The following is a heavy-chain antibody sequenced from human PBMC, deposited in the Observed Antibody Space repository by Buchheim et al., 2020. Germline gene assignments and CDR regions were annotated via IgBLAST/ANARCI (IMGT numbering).Heavy chain of an antibody. J-gene: IGHJ4*02. V-gene: IGHV3-30*18. CDR2: ISYDGSNK. CDR1: GFTFSSYG. CDR3: AKETRAGYYFDY. Sequence: QVQLVESGGGVVQPGRSLRLSCAASGFTFSSYGMHWVRQAPGKGLEWVAVISYDGSNKYYADSVKGRFTISRDHSKNTPYLQMNSLRAEDTAVYYCAKETRAGYYFDYWGQGTL.